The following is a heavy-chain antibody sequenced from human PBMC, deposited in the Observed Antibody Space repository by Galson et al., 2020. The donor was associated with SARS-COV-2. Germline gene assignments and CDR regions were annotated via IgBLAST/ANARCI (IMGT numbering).Heavy chain of an antibody. D-gene: IGHD6-19*01. V-gene: IGHV4-59*01. Sequence: SETLSLTCTVSGGSISSYYWSWIRQPPGKGLEWIGYIYYSGSTNYNPSLKSRVTISVDTSKNQFSLKLSSVTAADTAVYYCAGSSGWWGYYYYDMDVWGQGTTVTVSS. CDR1: GGSISSYY. CDR2: IYYSGST. CDR3: AGSSGWWGYYYYDMDV. J-gene: IGHJ6*02.